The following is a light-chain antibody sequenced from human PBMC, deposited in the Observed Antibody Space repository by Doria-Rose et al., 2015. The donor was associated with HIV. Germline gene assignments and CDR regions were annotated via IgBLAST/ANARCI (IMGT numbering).Light chain of an antibody. CDR2: WAS. V-gene: IGKV4-1*01. Sequence: TQPPESLGMSLGERATLNCKSNQSLLYTSKNYLAWHQQKPGQLPKLLIYWASTGQSGVPARFSGSGSGTDFTLTISSLEAEDVAVYYCQQYYDTPSFGPGTTVDIK. CDR3: QQYYDTPS. J-gene: IGKJ3*01. CDR1: QSLLYTSKNY.